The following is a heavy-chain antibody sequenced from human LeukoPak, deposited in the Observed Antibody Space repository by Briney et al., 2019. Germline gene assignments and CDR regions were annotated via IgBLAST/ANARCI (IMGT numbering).Heavy chain of an antibody. J-gene: IGHJ4*02. Sequence: GGSLRLSCAASGFSFSSNAMSWVRQAPARVLEWVSSIRGNGDTFYADSVKGRFTLSRDDSRNTVYLHLNNLRVEDSAVYYCARASWIPNADAVWWGQGTLVTVSS. D-gene: IGHD1-1*01. CDR2: IRGNGDT. V-gene: IGHV3-23*01. CDR1: GFSFSSNA. CDR3: ARASWIPNADAVW.